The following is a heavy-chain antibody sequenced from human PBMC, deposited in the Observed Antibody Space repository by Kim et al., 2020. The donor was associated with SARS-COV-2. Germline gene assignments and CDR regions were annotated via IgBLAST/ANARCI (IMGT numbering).Heavy chain of an antibody. J-gene: IGHJ4*02. CDR2: IYRSVTT. V-gene: IGHV4-59*01. CDR3: ARALAGSRGHLPLAH. D-gene: IGHD3-22*01. CDR1: GGPLSSYY. Sequence: SETLSLTCTVSGGPLSSYYWSWIRQPPGKGLEWIGFIYRSVTTTYNPALKSRVTISVDTSKSQFSLKMTSLTAADTAIYYCARALAGSRGHLPLAHWGQGSLVTVAA.